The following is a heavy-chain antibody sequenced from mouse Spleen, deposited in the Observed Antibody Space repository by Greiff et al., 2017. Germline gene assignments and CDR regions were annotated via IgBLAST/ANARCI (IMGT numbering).Heavy chain of an antibody. CDR2: INPNNGGT. Sequence: VQLQQSGPELVKPGASVKISCKASGYTFTDYYMNWVMQSHGKSLEWIGDINPNNGGTSYNQKFKGKATLTVDKSSSTAYMELRSLTSEDSAVYYCASLGPLGFWGQGTLVTVSA. D-gene: IGHD1-2*01. V-gene: IGHV1-26*01. CDR3: ASLGPLGF. J-gene: IGHJ3*01. CDR1: GYTFTDYY.